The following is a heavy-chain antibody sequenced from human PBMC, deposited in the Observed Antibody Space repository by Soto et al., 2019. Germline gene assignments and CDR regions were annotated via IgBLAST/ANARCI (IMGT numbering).Heavy chain of an antibody. CDR2: IYYSGST. V-gene: IGHV4-39*01. CDR1: GGSISSSSYY. Sequence: SETLSLTCTVSGGSISSSSYYWGWIRQPPGKGLEWIGSIYYSGSTYYNTSLKSRVTISVDTSKNHFSLKLSSVTAADTAVYYCARTKDCSGGSCYSDALDIWGQGTMVTVSS. J-gene: IGHJ3*02. D-gene: IGHD2-15*01. CDR3: ARTKDCSGGSCYSDALDI.